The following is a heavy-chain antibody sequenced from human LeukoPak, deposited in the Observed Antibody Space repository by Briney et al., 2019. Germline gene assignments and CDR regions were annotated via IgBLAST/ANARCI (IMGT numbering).Heavy chain of an antibody. J-gene: IGHJ3*02. D-gene: IGHD3-10*01. V-gene: IGHV4-39*07. CDR3: ARDANMVRGVRAFDI. CDR2: IYYSGST. Sequence: SETLSLTCSVSGGSISRSSYYWGWIRLPPGKGLEWIGSIYYSGSTYYNPSLKSRVTISVDTSKNQFSLKLSSVTAADTAVYYCARDANMVRGVRAFDIWGQGTMVTVSS. CDR1: GGSISRSSYY.